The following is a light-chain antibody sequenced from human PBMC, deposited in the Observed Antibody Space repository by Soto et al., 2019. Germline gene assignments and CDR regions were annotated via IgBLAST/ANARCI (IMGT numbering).Light chain of an antibody. J-gene: IGKJ2*01. CDR2: GAS. CDR3: QQSYTPPYT. CDR1: QSIRSY. Sequence: DIQMTQSPSSLSASVGDRVTITSRASQSIRSYLNWYHQKPGKTPQLLIYGASNLQSGAPSRFTGSGSGTHFTLTISSLQPEDFATYYCQQSYTPPYTFGQGTKLEIK. V-gene: IGKV1-39*01.